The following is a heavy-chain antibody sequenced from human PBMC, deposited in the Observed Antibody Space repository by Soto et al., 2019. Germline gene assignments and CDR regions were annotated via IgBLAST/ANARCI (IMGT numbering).Heavy chain of an antibody. CDR2: ISDSGRNT. Sequence: GGSLRLSCAASGFTFRDYAMSWVRQAPGKGLEWVSTISDSGRNTYYADSVKGRFTISRDRSKSTLFLQMNTLRAEDTAVYYCAKGAYCNGDCYEAFGYWGQGTLVTVSS. V-gene: IGHV3-23*01. CDR1: GFTFRDYA. J-gene: IGHJ4*02. CDR3: AKGAYCNGDCYEAFGY. D-gene: IGHD2-21*02.